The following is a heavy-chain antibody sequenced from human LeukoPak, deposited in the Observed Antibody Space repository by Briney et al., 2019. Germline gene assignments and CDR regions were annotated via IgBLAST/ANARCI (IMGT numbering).Heavy chain of an antibody. CDR1: GYTFTSYY. D-gene: IGHD3-16*02. CDR3: ARAHYVWGSYRSYFLGY. J-gene: IGHJ4*02. CDR2: INPSRGST. V-gene: IGHV1-46*01. Sequence: ASVKVSCKASGYTFTSYYMHWVRQAPGQGLEWMGIINPSRGSTSYAQKFQGRVTMTRDTSTSTVYMELSSLRSEDTAVYYCARAHYVWGSYRSYFLGYWGQGTLVTVSS.